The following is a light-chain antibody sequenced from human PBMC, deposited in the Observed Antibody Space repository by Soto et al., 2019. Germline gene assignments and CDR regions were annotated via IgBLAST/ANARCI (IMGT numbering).Light chain of an antibody. Sequence: SALTQPASVSGSPGQSITISCTGTSSDVGGYNYVCWYKQHPGKAPQLMIYEVTNRPSGVSDRFSGSKSGNTASLTISGFQAEDEADYYCSSYTSSSTLYVFGTGTKVTVL. CDR1: SSDVGGYNY. V-gene: IGLV2-14*01. CDR2: EVT. CDR3: SSYTSSSTLYV. J-gene: IGLJ1*01.